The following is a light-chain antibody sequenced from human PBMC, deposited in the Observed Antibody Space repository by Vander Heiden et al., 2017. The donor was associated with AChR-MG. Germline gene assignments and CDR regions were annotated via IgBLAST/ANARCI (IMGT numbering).Light chain of an antibody. Sequence: DIQLTQSPSSLSASIGDSVTITCRASPSNSRYLNWYQQRPGKAPRLLIFTASSWQSGVPSRFSGSGSGTDFTLTISGLQPDDFAVYYCQQYDSSPMYTFGQGTRLEI. CDR2: TAS. CDR3: QQYDSSPMYT. V-gene: IGKV1-39*01. CDR1: PSNSRY. J-gene: IGKJ2*01.